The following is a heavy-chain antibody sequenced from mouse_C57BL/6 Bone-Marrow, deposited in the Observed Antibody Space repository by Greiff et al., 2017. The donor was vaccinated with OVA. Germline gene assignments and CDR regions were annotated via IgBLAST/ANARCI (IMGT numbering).Heavy chain of an antibody. Sequence: EVQLQQSGAELVRPGASVKLSCTASGFNIKDYYMHWVKQRTEQGLEWIGRIDPEDGGTEYAPKFQGQATMTADTSSNTAYLQLSSLAAEATAVYYCTTIYDGYYGYFDDWGKGTTLTVSS. J-gene: IGHJ2*01. CDR3: TTIYDGYYGYFDD. CDR1: GFNIKDYY. CDR2: IDPEDGGT. V-gene: IGHV14-1*01. D-gene: IGHD2-3*01.